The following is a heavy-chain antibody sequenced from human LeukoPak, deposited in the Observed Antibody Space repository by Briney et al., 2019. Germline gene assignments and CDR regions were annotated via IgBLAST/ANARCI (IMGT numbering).Heavy chain of an antibody. CDR3: ARSDIWGSYRFLDY. CDR1: GGSISSVDYY. V-gene: IGHV4-30-4*01. D-gene: IGHD3-16*02. CDR2: IYYSGST. J-gene: IGHJ4*01. Sequence: SETLSLTCTVSGGSISSVDYYWSWIRQPPGKGLEWIGNIYYSGSTSYNPSLKSRVTISVDTSKNQFSLKLSSVTAADTAVYYCARSDIWGSYRFLDYWGQGILVTVSS.